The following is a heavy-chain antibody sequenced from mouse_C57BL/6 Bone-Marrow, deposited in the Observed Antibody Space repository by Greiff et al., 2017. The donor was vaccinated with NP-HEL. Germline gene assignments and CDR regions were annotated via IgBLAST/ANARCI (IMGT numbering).Heavy chain of an antibody. CDR2: ISYDGSN. V-gene: IGHV3-6*01. CDR1: GYSITSGYY. D-gene: IGHD1-1*01. CDR3: ASRITTVVAGGFDY. Sequence: DVQLQESGPGLVKPSQSLSLTCSVTGYSITSGYYWNWIRQFPGNKLEWMGYISYDGSNNYNPSLKNRISITRDTSKNQFFLKLNSVTTEDTATYYCASRITTVVAGGFDYWGQGTTLTVSS. J-gene: IGHJ2*01.